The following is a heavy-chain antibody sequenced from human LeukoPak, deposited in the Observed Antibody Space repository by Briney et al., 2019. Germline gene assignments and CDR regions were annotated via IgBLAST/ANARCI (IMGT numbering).Heavy chain of an antibody. D-gene: IGHD1-1*01. CDR1: GFTFSIHW. V-gene: IGHV3-7*01. CDR2: IKPDGNDK. CDR3: ARALTTLTYEGY. J-gene: IGHJ4*02. Sequence: GGSLRLSCVASGFTFSIHWMTWVRQAPGKGLEWVATIKPDGNDKFFVDSVKGRFTVSRDNAKDSLYLQMNSLRAEDTAVYYCARALTTLTYEGYWGQGTLVTVSS.